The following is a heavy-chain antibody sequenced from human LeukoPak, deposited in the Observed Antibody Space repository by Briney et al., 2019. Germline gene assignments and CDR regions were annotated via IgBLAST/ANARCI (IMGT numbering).Heavy chain of an antibody. Sequence: ASVKVSCRGFGYNFTNYGISWVRQAPGQRLEWMGWISGYNGNTDYAQKFQARVTMTTDTSTSTGYLELRSLRSDDTAVYYCARLGSTYGDYDYYFDYWGQGTLVTVSS. D-gene: IGHD4-17*01. CDR3: ARLGSTYGDYDYYFDY. J-gene: IGHJ4*02. CDR1: GYNFTNYG. CDR2: ISGYNGNT. V-gene: IGHV1-18*01.